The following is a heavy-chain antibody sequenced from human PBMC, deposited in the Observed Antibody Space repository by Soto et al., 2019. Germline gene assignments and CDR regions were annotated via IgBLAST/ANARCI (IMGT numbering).Heavy chain of an antibody. CDR2: ISGSGGST. CDR3: ATMIVVVATRLKDY. V-gene: IGHV3-23*01. J-gene: IGHJ4*02. CDR1: GFTFSSYA. D-gene: IGHD3-22*01. Sequence: PGGSLRLSCAASGFTFSSYAMSWVRQAPGKGLEWVSAISGSGGSTYYADSVKGRFTISRDNSKNTLYLQMNSLRAEDTAVYYCATMIVVVATRLKDYWGQGTLVTVSS.